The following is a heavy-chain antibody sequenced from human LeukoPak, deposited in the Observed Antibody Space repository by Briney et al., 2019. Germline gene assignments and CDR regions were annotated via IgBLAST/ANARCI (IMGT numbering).Heavy chain of an antibody. J-gene: IGHJ4*02. D-gene: IGHD6-19*01. CDR1: GGSISSYY. CDR2: IYYSGST. CDR3: ARSGYSSGMARLDY. V-gene: IGHV4-59*01. Sequence: PSETLSLTCTVSGGSISSYYWSWIRQPPGKGLEWIGYIYYSGSTNYNPSLKSRVTISVDTSKNQFSLKLSYVTAADTAVYYCARSGYSSGMARLDYRGQGTLVTVSS.